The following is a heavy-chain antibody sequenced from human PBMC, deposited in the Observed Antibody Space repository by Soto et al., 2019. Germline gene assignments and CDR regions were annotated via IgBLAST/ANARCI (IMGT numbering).Heavy chain of an antibody. CDR3: FEADYGDYPVLDV. J-gene: IGHJ6*04. CDR2: IYYSGST. D-gene: IGHD4-17*01. V-gene: IGHV4-39*01. CDR1: GCSISSSSYY. Sequence: SETLSLTCTLSGCSISSSSYYWGWIRQPPGKGLEWIGSIYYSGSTYYNPSLKTRVTISVDTSKNQFSLKLSSVTAADTAVYYCFEADYGDYPVLDVWGKGTTVTVSS.